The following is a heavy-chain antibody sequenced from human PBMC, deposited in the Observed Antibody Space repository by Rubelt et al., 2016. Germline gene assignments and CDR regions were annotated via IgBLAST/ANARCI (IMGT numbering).Heavy chain of an antibody. J-gene: IGHJ4*02. CDR1: GFTFDDYA. CDR2: INWNGGST. Sequence: EVQLVESGGGLVQPGRSLRLSCAASGFTFDDYAMHWVRQAPGKGLEWVSGINWNGGSTGYADSVKGRFTISRDNAKNSLYLQMNSLRAEDTALYYCASVGYCSGGSCYEVFDYWGQGTLVTVSS. D-gene: IGHD2-15*01. V-gene: IGHV3-9*01. CDR3: ASVGYCSGGSCYEVFDY.